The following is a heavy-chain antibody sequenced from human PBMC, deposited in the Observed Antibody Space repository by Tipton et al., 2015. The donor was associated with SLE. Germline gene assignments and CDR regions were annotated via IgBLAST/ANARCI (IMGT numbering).Heavy chain of an antibody. Sequence: SLRLSCAASGFTFSSNWLHWVRQAPGKGLVWVSRVNNDGSSRSYADYVRGRFTISRDNARNTVDLQMNILRAEDTAVYYCAKVSWSGHYWHYYDYRGQGTLVTVSS. CDR1: GFTFSSNW. CDR2: VNNDGSSR. D-gene: IGHD3-3*01. CDR3: AKVSWSGHYWHYYDY. J-gene: IGHJ4*02. V-gene: IGHV3-74*01.